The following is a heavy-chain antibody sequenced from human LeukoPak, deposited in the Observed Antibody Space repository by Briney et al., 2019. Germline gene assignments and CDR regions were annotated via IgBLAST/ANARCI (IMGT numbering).Heavy chain of an antibody. CDR2: VSYDVSNK. V-gene: IGHV3-30*18. Sequence: GGSLRLSCAATGFTFSSYGMHWVRQAPGQGLEWVAVVSYDVSNKYYAASVQGRFTISRDNSKNTLYLQMNSLRVEDTAVYYCAKAAYESSGYRYDYWGQGTLVTASS. CDR3: AKAAYESSGYRYDY. CDR1: GFTFSSYG. D-gene: IGHD3-22*01. J-gene: IGHJ4*02.